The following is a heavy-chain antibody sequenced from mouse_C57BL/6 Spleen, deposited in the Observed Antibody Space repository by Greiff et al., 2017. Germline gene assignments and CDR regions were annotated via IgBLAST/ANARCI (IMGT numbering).Heavy chain of an antibody. D-gene: IGHD1-1*01. CDR3: ATYGSSYGYFDV. J-gene: IGHJ1*03. Sequence: APGGVDFSRYWMSWVRRAPGKGLEWIGEINPDSSTINYAPSLKDKFIISRDNAKNTLYLQMSKVRSEDTALYYCATYGSSYGYFDVWGTGTTVTVSS. CDR1: GVDFSRYW. V-gene: IGHV4-1*01. CDR2: INPDSSTI.